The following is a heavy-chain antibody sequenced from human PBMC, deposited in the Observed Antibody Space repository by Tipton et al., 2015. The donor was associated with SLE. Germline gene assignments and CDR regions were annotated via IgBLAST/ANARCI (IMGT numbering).Heavy chain of an antibody. J-gene: IGHJ5*01. CDR3: ARGSTYYGKIDS. CDR1: GFTFSSYR. D-gene: IGHD3-3*01. CDR2: FSSSGGIT. V-gene: IGHV3-64*02. Sequence: SLRLSCAASGFTFSSYRMHWVRQAPGKGLEYVSGFSSSGGITYYADSVKGRFTISRDNSKNTLYLQMDSLRAEDMAVYYCARGSTYYGKIDSWGQGTLVTVSS.